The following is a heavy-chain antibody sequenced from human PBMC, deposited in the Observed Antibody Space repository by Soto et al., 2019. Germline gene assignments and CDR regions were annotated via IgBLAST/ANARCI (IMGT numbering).Heavy chain of an antibody. D-gene: IGHD3-22*01. J-gene: IGHJ3*02. CDR3: ANDWREYDSTALDAFDT. CDR2: ITYDGRNK. CDR1: GFTFSNYG. V-gene: IGHV3-30*18. Sequence: PGGSLRLSCAASGFTFSNYGMHWVRQAPGKGLEWVAVITYDGRNKYYADSLKGRFTISRDNSENTLSLQMNSLTPEDTAVYYCANDWREYDSTALDAFDTCGQGIMVTVSS.